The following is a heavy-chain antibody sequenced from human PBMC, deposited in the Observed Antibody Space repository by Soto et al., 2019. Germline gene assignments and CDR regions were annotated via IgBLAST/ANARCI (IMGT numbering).Heavy chain of an antibody. Sequence: QVQLQESGPGLVKPSQTLSLTCTVSGGSVSRGGYYWSWIRHYPGKGLEWIGYIRYDGRTYYDLSLKSRITMSVDTSKNEFALNLSSVTAADTAVYHCARNSHLGDLSLGYWGQGILVSVSS. CDR1: GGSVSRGGYY. V-gene: IGHV4-31*03. D-gene: IGHD3-16*02. CDR3: ARNSHLGDLSLGY. J-gene: IGHJ4*02. CDR2: IRYDGRT.